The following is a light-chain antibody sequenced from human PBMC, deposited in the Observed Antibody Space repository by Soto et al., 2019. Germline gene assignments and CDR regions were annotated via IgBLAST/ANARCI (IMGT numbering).Light chain of an antibody. Sequence: QSALTQPASVSGSPGQSIAISCTGTSSDVGGHDSVSWYQQHPGKAPKLMIYNVSNRPSGVSYRFSGSKSGNTASLTISGLLAEDEADYFCTSYTSASTYVFGAGTKVTVL. CDR3: TSYTSASTYV. CDR2: NVS. J-gene: IGLJ1*01. CDR1: SSDVGGHDS. V-gene: IGLV2-14*01.